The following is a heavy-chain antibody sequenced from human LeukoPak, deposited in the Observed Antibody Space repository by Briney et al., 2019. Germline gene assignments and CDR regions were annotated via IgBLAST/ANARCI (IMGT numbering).Heavy chain of an antibody. CDR3: AREHSSSWNFDY. J-gene: IGHJ4*02. D-gene: IGHD6-13*01. CDR2: INPNSGGT. CDR1: GYTFTGYY. V-gene: IGHV1-2*02. Sequence: ASVKVSCKASGYTFTGYYMHWVRQAPGQGLEWMGWINPNSGGTNYAQKFQGRVTMTRDTSISTAYMELSRLRSDDTAVYYCAREHSSSWNFDYWGQGTLVTVSS.